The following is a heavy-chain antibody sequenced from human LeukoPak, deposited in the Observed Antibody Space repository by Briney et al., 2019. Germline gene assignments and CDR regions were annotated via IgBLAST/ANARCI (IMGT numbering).Heavy chain of an antibody. D-gene: IGHD3-22*01. CDR3: ARGQPNYYDSSGYYGSDAFDI. V-gene: IGHV4-34*01. Sequence: SETLSLTCAVYGGSFSGYYWSWIRQPPGKGLEWIGEINHSGSTNYNPFLKSRVTISVDTSKNQFSLKLSSVTAADTAVYYCARGQPNYYDSSGYYGSDAFDIWGQGTMVTVSS. J-gene: IGHJ3*02. CDR2: INHSGST. CDR1: GGSFSGYY.